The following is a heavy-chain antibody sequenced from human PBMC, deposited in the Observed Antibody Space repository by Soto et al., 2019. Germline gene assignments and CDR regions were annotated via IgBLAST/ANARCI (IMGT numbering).Heavy chain of an antibody. CDR1: GYTFTSYA. V-gene: IGHV1-3*01. D-gene: IGHD6-19*01. J-gene: IGHJ6*02. Sequence: ASLKVSCKASGYTFTSYAMHWVRQAPGQRLEWMGWINAGNGNTKYSQKFQGRVTITRDTSASTAYMGLSSLRSEDTAVYYCARDQGDSSGRDYYYYYGMDVWGQGTTVTVSS. CDR2: INAGNGNT. CDR3: ARDQGDSSGRDYYYYYGMDV.